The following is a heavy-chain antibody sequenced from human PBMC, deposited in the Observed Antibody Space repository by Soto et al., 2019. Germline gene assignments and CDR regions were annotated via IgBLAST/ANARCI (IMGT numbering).Heavy chain of an antibody. V-gene: IGHV3-53*01. Sequence: GSLRLSCAASGFTFDDYAMHWVRQAPGKGLEWVSVIYSGGSTYYADSVKGRFTISRDNSKNTLYLQMNSLRAEDTAVYYCARRAQQLGRGFDTWGQGTLVTVSS. D-gene: IGHD6-13*01. J-gene: IGHJ5*02. CDR2: IYSGGST. CDR1: GFTFDDYA. CDR3: ARRAQQLGRGFDT.